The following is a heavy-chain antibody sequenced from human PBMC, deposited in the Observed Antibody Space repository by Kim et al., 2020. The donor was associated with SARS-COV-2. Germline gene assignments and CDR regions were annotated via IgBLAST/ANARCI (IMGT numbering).Heavy chain of an antibody. CDR1: GYSFTSYW. CDR2: FYLGNSDT. CDR3: PRGRPGFFNWLGDY. J-gene: IGHJ4*02. D-gene: IGHD3-9*01. Sequence: GESLKISCKGSGYSFTSYWIGWVRKMPGKGLEGRGSFYLGNSDTRYSPSFQGKVTFSAAKPISTASLQWGSLKAPDTAMYYLPRGRPGFFNWLGDYWGKG. V-gene: IGHV5-51*04.